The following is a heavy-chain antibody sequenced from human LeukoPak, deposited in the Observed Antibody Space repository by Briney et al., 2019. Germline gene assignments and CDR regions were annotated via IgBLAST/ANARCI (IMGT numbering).Heavy chain of an antibody. Sequence: GGSLRLSCAASGFIFSSNAMSWVRQAPGKGLEWVSYISSSGGSIYYADSVRGRFTISRDNAKNSPYLQMNSLRAEDTAIYYCARYYDSGASRGPKKTFDIWGQGTMVTVSS. D-gene: IGHD3-10*01. CDR3: ARYYDSGASRGPKKTFDI. V-gene: IGHV3-48*03. J-gene: IGHJ3*02. CDR1: GFIFSSNA. CDR2: ISSSGGSI.